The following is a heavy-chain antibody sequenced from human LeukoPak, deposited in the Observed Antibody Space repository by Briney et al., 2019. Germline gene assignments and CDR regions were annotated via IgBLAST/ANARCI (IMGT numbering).Heavy chain of an antibody. D-gene: IGHD4-17*01. CDR1: GGSISSYY. CDR3: ATGYGDDVEY. CDR2: IYYSGST. J-gene: IGHJ4*02. Sequence: PSETLSLTCTVSGGSISSYYWSWIRQPPGKGLEWIGYIYYSGSTNYNPSLKSRVTISVDTSKNQFSLKLSSVTAADTAVYYCATGYGDDVEYWGPGSLVTVSS. V-gene: IGHV4-59*01.